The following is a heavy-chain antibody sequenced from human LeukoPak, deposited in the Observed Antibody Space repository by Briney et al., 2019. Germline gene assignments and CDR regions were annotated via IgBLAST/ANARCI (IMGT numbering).Heavy chain of an antibody. CDR2: IKKDGSDK. Sequence: GGSLRLSCAASGFTFSSYGMHWVRQAPGKGLEWVANIKKDGSDKYYVDSVKGQFSISRDNAKNSLYLQMNSLRVEDTAVYYCARDGDYFDYWGQGTPVTVSS. V-gene: IGHV3-7*01. CDR3: ARDGDYFDY. CDR1: GFTFSSYG. D-gene: IGHD4-17*01. J-gene: IGHJ4*02.